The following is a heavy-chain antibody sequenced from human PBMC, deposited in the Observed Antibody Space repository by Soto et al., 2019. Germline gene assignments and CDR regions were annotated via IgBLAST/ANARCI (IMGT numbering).Heavy chain of an antibody. CDR1: NETLTTYG. Sequence: QVHLVQSGAEVKKPGASVKVSCKASNETLTTYGISWVRQAPGQGLEWMGWVSGYSGHSSSAQEFQDRVIMTTDTPTNTAYMELRSLTSDVSAVYFCARDSSSSGYYYGMDVWGQGTTVTVSS. V-gene: IGHV1-18*01. J-gene: IGHJ6*02. CDR3: ARDSSSSGYYYGMDV. CDR2: VSGYSGHS. D-gene: IGHD6-6*01.